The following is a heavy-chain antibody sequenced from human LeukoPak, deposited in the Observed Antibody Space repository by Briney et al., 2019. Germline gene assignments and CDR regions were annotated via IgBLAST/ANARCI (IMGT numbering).Heavy chain of an antibody. CDR3: ARGREMATITDWFDP. Sequence: GASVKVSCKASGYTFTSYDINWVRQATGQGLEWMGWMNPNSGNTGYAQKFQGRVTMTRNTSISTAYMELSSLRSEDTAVYYCARGREMATITDWFDPWGQGTLVTVSS. CDR1: GYTFTSYD. V-gene: IGHV1-8*01. J-gene: IGHJ5*02. CDR2: MNPNSGNT. D-gene: IGHD5-24*01.